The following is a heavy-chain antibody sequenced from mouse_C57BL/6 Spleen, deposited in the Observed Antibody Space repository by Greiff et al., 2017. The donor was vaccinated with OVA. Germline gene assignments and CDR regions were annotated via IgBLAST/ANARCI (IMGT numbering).Heavy chain of an antibody. CDR1: GFSLTSYG. CDR3: ARHSPLLGGAMDY. Sequence: QVQLQQSGPGLVAPSQSLSITCTVSGFSLTSYGVHWVRQPPGKGLEWLVVIWSDGSTTYNSALKSRLSISKDNSKSQVFLKMNSLQTDDTAMYYCARHSPLLGGAMDYWGQGTSVTVSS. D-gene: IGHD2-1*01. V-gene: IGHV2-6-1*01. CDR2: IWSDGST. J-gene: IGHJ4*01.